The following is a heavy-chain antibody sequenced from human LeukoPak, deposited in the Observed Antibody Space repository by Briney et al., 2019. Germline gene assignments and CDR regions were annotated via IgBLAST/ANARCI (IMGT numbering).Heavy chain of an antibody. CDR1: GFSFTHAW. CDR3: TPPGYEGVGY. Sequence: GGSLRLSCAVSGFSFTHAWMTWVRQAPGKGLECVGRIKAKSDGDTTDYVAHVKGRFTISRDDSKNTVYLQMNSLKTEDTAVYYCTPPGYEGVGYWGQGTLVTVSS. V-gene: IGHV3-15*01. CDR2: IKAKSDGDTT. D-gene: IGHD5-12*01. J-gene: IGHJ4*02.